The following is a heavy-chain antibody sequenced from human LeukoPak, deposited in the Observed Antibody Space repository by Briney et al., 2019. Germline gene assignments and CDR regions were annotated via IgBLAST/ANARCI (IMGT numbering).Heavy chain of an antibody. Sequence: SETLSLTCTVSGGSISSYYWSWIRQPPGKGLEWIGYIYYSGSTNYNPSLKSRVTISVDTSKNQSSLKLSSVTAADTPVYYCARVKEELWFGSSNWYSKHWGQGTWSPSPQ. CDR3: ARVKEELWFGSSNWYSKH. CDR2: IYYSGST. CDR1: GGSISSYY. D-gene: IGHD3-10*01. V-gene: IGHV4-59*01. J-gene: IGHJ1*01.